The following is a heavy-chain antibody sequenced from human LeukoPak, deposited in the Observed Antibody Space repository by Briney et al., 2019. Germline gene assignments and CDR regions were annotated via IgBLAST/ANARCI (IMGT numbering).Heavy chain of an antibody. V-gene: IGHV3-74*01. Sequence: GGSLRLSCAASGFTFSSYEMNWARQAPGKGLVWVSRIYNDGTTTTYADSVKGRFTISRDNAKNTLYLQMNSLRAEDTAVYSCTRDSGSSRFFHYWGQGTPVTVSS. CDR3: TRDSGSSRFFHY. J-gene: IGHJ4*02. CDR2: IYNDGTTT. D-gene: IGHD6-6*01. CDR1: GFTFSSYE.